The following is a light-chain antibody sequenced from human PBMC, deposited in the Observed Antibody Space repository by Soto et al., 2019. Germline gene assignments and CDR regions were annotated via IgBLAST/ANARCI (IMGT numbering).Light chain of an antibody. CDR3: QSYDSSLSGLVV. CDR2: GNS. CDR1: SSNIGAGYD. V-gene: IGLV1-40*01. J-gene: IGLJ2*01. Sequence: QSVLTQPPSVSGAPGQGVTISCTGSSSNIGAGYDVHWYQQLPGTAPKLLIYGNSNRPSGVPDRFSGSKSGTSASLAITGLQAEDEADYYCQSYDSSLSGLVVIGGGTKLTVL.